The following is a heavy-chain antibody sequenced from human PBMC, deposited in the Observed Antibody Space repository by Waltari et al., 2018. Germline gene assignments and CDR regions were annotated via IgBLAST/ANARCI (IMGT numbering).Heavy chain of an antibody. V-gene: IGHV4-4*02. CDR2: AHRSGRT. CDR1: GDPITGNSW. D-gene: IGHD2-15*01. Sequence: QLQLQESGPGLVKPSGTLSLTCVVPGDPITGNSWWSWVRQSPDKGLEWIGQAHRSGRTNYNPSFASRAIVSLDTSMNQFSLRILSATAADTAVYYCARDLGRGLFLDSWGQGTLVTVSP. CDR3: ARDLGRGLFLDS. J-gene: IGHJ4*02.